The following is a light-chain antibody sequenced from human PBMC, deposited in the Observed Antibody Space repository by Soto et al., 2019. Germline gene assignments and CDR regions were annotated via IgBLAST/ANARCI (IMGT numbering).Light chain of an antibody. J-gene: IGLJ1*01. CDR3: SSYTSSSTPCV. CDR1: SSDVGGYNY. CDR2: DVS. Sequence: QSALTQPASVSGSPGQSMTISCTGTSSDVGGYNYVSWYQQHPGKAPELMIYDVSNRPSGVSNRFSGSKSDNTASLTISGLQAEDEADYYCSSYTSSSTPCVFGTGTKVTVL. V-gene: IGLV2-14*01.